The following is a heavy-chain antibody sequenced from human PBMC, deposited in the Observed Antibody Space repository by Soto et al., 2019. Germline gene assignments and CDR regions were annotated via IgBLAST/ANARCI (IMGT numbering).Heavy chain of an antibody. CDR1: GYTFTSYG. V-gene: IGHV1-18*01. Sequence: QVQLVQSGAEVKKPGASVKVSCKASGYTFTSYGISWVRQAPGQGLEWMGWISAYKGNTNYAQKLQGRVTMTTDTSTSTAYMELRSLRSDDTAVYYCARWLDYGDYLPSPFDYWGQGTLVTVSS. CDR3: ARWLDYGDYLPSPFDY. J-gene: IGHJ4*02. CDR2: ISAYKGNT. D-gene: IGHD4-17*01.